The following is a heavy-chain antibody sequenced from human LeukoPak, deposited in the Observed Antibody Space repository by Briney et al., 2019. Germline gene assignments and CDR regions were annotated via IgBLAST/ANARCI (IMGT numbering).Heavy chain of an antibody. CDR1: GYSFTSYW. J-gene: IGHJ4*02. CDR3: ARGSDYVWGSYPLYYFDY. D-gene: IGHD3-16*02. CDR2: IYPGDSDT. V-gene: IGHV5-51*01. Sequence: GESLKISCKGSGYSFTSYWIGWVRQMPGKGLEWMGIIYPGDSDTRYSPSFQGQVTISADKSISTAYLQWSSLKASDTAMYYCARGSDYVWGSYPLYYFDYWGQGTLVTVSS.